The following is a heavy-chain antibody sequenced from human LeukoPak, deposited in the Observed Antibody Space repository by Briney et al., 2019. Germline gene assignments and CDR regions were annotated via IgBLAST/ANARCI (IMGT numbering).Heavy chain of an antibody. CDR2: ISYDGSNK. V-gene: IGHV3-30*18. CDR1: GVTFSSSG. CDR3: AKDNASGYDYSGYYWYFDY. J-gene: IGHJ4*02. Sequence: PGRSLRLSCAASGVTFSSSGMHWVRQAPGKGLDWVALISYDGSNKYYADSVKGRFTISRDNSKNTLFLQMNSLRPEDTAVYYCAKDNASGYDYSGYYWYFDYWGQGTLVTVSS. D-gene: IGHD3-22*01.